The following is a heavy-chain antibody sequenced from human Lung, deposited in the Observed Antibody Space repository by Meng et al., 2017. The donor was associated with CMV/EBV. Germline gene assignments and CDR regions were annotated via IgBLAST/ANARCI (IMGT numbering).Heavy chain of an antibody. D-gene: IGHD6-13*01. CDR1: GFTFDDYT. V-gene: IGHV3-43*01. CDR3: AKDLAAAGQLYYYYGMDV. CDR2: ISWDGGST. Sequence: SCAASGFTFDDYTMHWVRQAPGKGLEWVSLISWDGGSTYYADSVKGRFTISRDNSKNSLYLQMNSLRTEDTALYYCAKDLAAAGQLYYYYGMDVWXQGTXVNGAS. J-gene: IGHJ6*02.